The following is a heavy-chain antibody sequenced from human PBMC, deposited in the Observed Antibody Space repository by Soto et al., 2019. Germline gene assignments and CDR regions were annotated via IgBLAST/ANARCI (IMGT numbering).Heavy chain of an antibody. D-gene: IGHD5-18*01. CDR3: ARGRDTAMVSKGNWFDP. CDR1: GGSFSDYV. J-gene: IGHJ5*02. CDR2: IDLSGTT. Sequence: QVQLQQWGARLVKPSETLSLTCAVYGGSFSDYVWSWIRQPPGKGLEWIGEIDLSGTTFWTPSLQRRVTISVDKPKNQITLKLSSVIVADTADYYCARGRDTAMVSKGNWFDPWGQGTPVTVSS. V-gene: IGHV4-34*01.